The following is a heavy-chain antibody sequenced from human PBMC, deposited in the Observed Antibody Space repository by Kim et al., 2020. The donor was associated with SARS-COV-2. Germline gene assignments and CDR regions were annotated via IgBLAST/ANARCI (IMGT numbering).Heavy chain of an antibody. J-gene: IGHJ4*02. CDR2: IYYSGST. Sequence: SETLSLTCTVSGGSISSGGYYWSWIRQHPGKGLEWIGYIYYSGSTYYNPSLKSRVTISVDTSKNQFSLKLSSVTAADTAVYYCARDGGDGYNRRKWGQGTLVTVSS. D-gene: IGHD3-16*01. CDR1: GGSISSGGYY. CDR3: ARDGGDGYNRRK. V-gene: IGHV4-31*03.